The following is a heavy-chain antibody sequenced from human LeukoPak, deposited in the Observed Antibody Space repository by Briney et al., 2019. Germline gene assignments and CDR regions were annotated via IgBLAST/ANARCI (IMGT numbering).Heavy chain of an antibody. V-gene: IGHV4-39*01. CDR1: GGSISSSSYY. CDR3: ARGVTGGWYGDFQH. CDR2: IYYSGST. D-gene: IGHD6-19*01. Sequence: SETLSLTCTVSGGSISSSSYYWGWIRQPPGKGLEWIGSIYYSGSTYYNPSLKSRVTISVDTSKNQFSLKLSSVTAADTAVYYCARGVTGGWYGDFQHWGQGTLVTVSS. J-gene: IGHJ1*01.